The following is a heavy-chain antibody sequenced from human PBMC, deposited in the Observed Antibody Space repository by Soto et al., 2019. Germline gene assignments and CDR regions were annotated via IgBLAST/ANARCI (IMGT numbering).Heavy chain of an antibody. D-gene: IGHD4-4*01. CDR1: GFLINNDRVG. J-gene: IGHJ4*02. CDR2: LYWNDDE. CDR3: AKRRAISNKFFFDH. V-gene: IGHV2-5*01. Sequence: QITLRESGPTLVKPTQTLTLSCTLAGFLINNDRVGVGWIRQPPGKAPEWLALLYWNDDECYTPSLRDRLSCSKTASENRVVLTMTRLDPPDTGTYYCAKRRAISNKFFFDHWGQGALVTVSS.